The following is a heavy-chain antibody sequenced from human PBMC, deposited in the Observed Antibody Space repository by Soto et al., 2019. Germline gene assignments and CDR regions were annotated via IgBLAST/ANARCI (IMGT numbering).Heavy chain of an antibody. CDR3: ARFRVWESPGGHDAFDI. CDR1: GYTFTSYY. D-gene: IGHD1-26*01. CDR2: INPSGGST. J-gene: IGHJ3*02. Sequence: GASVKVSCKASGYTFTSYYMHWVRQAPGQGLEWMGIINPSGGSTSYAQKFQGRVTMTRDTSTSTVYMELSSLRSEDTAVYYCARFRVWESPGGHDAFDIWGQGTMVTVSS. V-gene: IGHV1-46*03.